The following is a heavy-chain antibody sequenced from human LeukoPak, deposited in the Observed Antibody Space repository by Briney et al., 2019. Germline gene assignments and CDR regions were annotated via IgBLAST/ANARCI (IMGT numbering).Heavy chain of an antibody. CDR2: VSGSGRTT. J-gene: IGHJ4*02. D-gene: IGHD3/OR15-3a*01. CDR1: GSFFRTYA. Sequence: SGGSLRPSCAAAGSFFRTYAMSWVRQAPGKVLEWVSAVSGSGRTTYYADSVKGRFNTSRDNSRNTLYLQMDSLRAEDAAVYYCAKDMSFGQSDFEYWGQGTLVTVSS. V-gene: IGHV3-23*01. CDR3: AKDMSFGQSDFEY.